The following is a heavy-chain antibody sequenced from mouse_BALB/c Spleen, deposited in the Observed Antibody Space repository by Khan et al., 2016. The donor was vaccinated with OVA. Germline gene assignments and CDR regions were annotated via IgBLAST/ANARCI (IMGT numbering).Heavy chain of an antibody. CDR3: AKIFYGNSYAMDY. V-gene: IGHV1-77*01. CDR2: IYPGSGRT. CDR1: GYTFTDYD. Sequence: QVQLQQSGPELVKPGASVKMSCKASGYTFTDYDIRWVKQRTGQGLEWIGEIYPGSGRTYYNEKFKGKATLTADKSSNTAYMQLSSLTSEDSAVYFSAKIFYGNSYAMDYWGQGTAVTVSS. D-gene: IGHD2-1*01. J-gene: IGHJ4*01.